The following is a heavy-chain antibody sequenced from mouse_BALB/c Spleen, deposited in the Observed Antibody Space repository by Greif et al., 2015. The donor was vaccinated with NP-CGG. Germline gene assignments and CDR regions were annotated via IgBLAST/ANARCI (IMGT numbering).Heavy chain of an antibody. V-gene: IGHV14-3*02. CDR1: GFNIKDTY. CDR2: IDPANGNT. Sequence: VQLQQSGAELVKPGASVKLSCTASGFNIKDTYMHWVKQRPEQGLEWIGRIDPANGNTKYDPKFQGKATITADTSSNTAYLQLSSLTSEDTAVYYCARGGYDGDWFAYWGQGTLVTVSA. CDR3: ARGGYDGDWFAY. D-gene: IGHD2-2*01. J-gene: IGHJ3*01.